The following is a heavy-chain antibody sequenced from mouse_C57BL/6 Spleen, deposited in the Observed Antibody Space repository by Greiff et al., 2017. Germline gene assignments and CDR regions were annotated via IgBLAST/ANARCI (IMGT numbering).Heavy chain of an antibody. V-gene: IGHV1-62-2*01. CDR3: ARHDAQLRPEYYAMDY. CDR2: FYPGSGSI. CDR1: GYTFTEYT. D-gene: IGHD3-2*02. Sequence: QVQLQQSGAELVKPGASVKLSCKASGYTFTEYTIHWVKQRSGQGLEWIGWFYPGSGSIKYNEKFKDKATLTADKSSSTVYMELSRLTSEDSAVYFGARHDAQLRPEYYAMDYWGQGTSVTVSS. J-gene: IGHJ4*01.